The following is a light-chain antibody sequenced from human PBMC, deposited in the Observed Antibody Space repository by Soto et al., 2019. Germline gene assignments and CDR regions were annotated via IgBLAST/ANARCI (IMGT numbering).Light chain of an antibody. Sequence: DIQMTQSPSSLSASLGDRVTITCRASQGISTYLNWYQQKPGKAPKLLIYDASNLKTGVPSRFSGSGSGTDFTLTISSLQPEDIATYYCQQYENLPVFGPGTKVDIK. CDR1: QGISTY. CDR2: DAS. V-gene: IGKV1-33*01. CDR3: QQYENLPV. J-gene: IGKJ1*01.